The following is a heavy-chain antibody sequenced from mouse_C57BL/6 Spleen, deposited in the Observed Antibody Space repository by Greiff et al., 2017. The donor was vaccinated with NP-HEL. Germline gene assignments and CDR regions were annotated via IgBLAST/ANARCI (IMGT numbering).Heavy chain of an antibody. CDR2: IDPENGDT. CDR3: TTSTTDWYFDV. J-gene: IGHJ1*03. D-gene: IGHD1-1*01. Sequence: EVKLMESGAELVRPGASVKLSCTASGFNIKDDYMHWVKQRPEQGLEWIGWIDPENGDTEYASKFQGKATITADTSSNTAYLQLSSLTSEDTAVYYCTTSTTDWYFDVWGTGTTVTVSS. CDR1: GFNIKDDY. V-gene: IGHV14-4*01.